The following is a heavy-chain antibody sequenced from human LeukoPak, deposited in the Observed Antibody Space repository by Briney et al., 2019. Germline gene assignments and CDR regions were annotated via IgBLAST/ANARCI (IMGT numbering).Heavy chain of an antibody. CDR1: GFPFVDYA. Sequence: GGSLSLSCTASGFPFVDYAMSWIRQAPGKGLEWVGFIRSKAYGETADYAASVKGRFTISRDDSKAIAYLQMNSLKTEDTAVYHCTRDRGAYNLYDYWGQGTLVTVSS. CDR2: IRSKAYGETA. CDR3: TRDRGAYNLYDY. V-gene: IGHV3-49*03. J-gene: IGHJ4*02. D-gene: IGHD1-1*01.